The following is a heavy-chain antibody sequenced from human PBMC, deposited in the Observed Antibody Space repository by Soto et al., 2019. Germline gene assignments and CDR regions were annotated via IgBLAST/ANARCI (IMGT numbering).Heavy chain of an antibody. V-gene: IGHV3-30*18. Sequence: QVQLVESGGGVVQPGRSLRLSCAASGFTFSSYGMHWVRQAPGKGLEWVAIISSDGSNQYYADSVKGRFTVSRDNSKNTLILQMNSLRAEDTATYYCAKGGLNYFDTPDFWGQGTLVTVSS. J-gene: IGHJ4*02. D-gene: IGHD3-22*01. CDR3: AKGGLNYFDTPDF. CDR1: GFTFSSYG. CDR2: ISSDGSNQ.